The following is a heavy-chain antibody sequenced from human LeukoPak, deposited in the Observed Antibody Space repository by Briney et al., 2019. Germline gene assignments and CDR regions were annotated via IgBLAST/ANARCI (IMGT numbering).Heavy chain of an antibody. J-gene: IGHJ4*02. V-gene: IGHV4-59*01. Sequence: SETLSLTCTVSGGSISSYYWSWIRQPPGKGLEWIGYIYYSGSTNYNPSLKSRVTISVDTSKNQLSLKLSSVTAADTAVYYCARGGLAYCGGDCYPDPNFDYWGQGTLVTVSS. CDR3: ARGGLAYCGGDCYPDPNFDY. CDR1: GGSISSYY. CDR2: IYYSGST. D-gene: IGHD2-21*02.